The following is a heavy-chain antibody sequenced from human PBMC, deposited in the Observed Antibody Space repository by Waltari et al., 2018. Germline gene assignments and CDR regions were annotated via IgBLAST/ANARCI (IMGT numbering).Heavy chain of an antibody. V-gene: IGHV4-34*01. CDR2: SDHNEDT. J-gene: IGHJ4*02. CDR3: ASTPLFYYDTSGYYF. D-gene: IGHD3-22*01. CDR1: GGSFRGFY. Sequence: QVHLQQWGAGPLKPSETLSLTCGVPGGSFRGFYWSRIRQPPGKGLEWIGQSDHNEDTTYNPSLKDRVTISLDTSKRKFSLTLTSVTAADTAVYYCASTPLFYYDTSGYYFWGQGAPVTVSS.